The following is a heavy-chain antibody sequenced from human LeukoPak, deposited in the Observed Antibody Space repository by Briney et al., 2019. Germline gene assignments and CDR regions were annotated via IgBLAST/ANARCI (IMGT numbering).Heavy chain of an antibody. CDR1: GGSFSSYY. J-gene: IGHJ6*03. Sequence: SETLSLTCAVYGGSFSSYYWSWIRQPPGKGLEGIGYIYYSGSTNYNPSLKSRVTISVDPSKNQFSLTLSSVTAADTAVYYCARGFERFGELSYYYYMDVWGKGTTVTISS. D-gene: IGHD3-10*01. CDR2: IYYSGST. V-gene: IGHV4-59*01. CDR3: ARGFERFGELSYYYYMDV.